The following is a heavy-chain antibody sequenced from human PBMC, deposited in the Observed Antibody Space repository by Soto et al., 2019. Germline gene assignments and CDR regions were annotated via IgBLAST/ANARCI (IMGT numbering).Heavy chain of an antibody. J-gene: IGHJ4*02. V-gene: IGHV2-26*01. D-gene: IGHD4-17*01. CDR3: ARTTTTVIGGV. CDR1: GFSLSNARMG. CDR2: IFSNDEK. Sequence: QVTLKESGPVLVNPTEPLTLTCTVSGFSLSNARMGVSWIRQPPGKALEWLAHIFSNDEKSYSTSLKSRPTISTDTSQSQVVLTMTNMDPVDTDTSYCARTTTTVIGGVWGQGTLVTVSS.